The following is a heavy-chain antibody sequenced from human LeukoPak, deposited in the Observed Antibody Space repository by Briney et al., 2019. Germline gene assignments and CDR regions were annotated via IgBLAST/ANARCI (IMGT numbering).Heavy chain of an antibody. CDR1: GFTFTSYS. J-gene: IGHJ4*02. CDR2: TSDRGDYT. V-gene: IGHV3-23*01. D-gene: IGHD1-7*01. CDR3: ARKAQYNGHYPLDY. Sequence: GGSLRLSCAASGFTFTSYSMSWVRQAPGKGLEWVSGTSDRGDYTYYAESVKGRFTISRDSSKNTLFLQMNSLRAEDTALYFCARKAQYNGHYPLDYWGQGTLVTVSS.